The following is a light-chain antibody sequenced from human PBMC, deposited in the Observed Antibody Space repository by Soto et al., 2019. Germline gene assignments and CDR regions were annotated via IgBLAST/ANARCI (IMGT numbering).Light chain of an antibody. J-gene: IGLJ1*01. CDR2: DNN. CDR1: SSNIGSNS. CDR3: AAWDDSLNGYV. Sequence: QSVLTQPPSASGTPGQRVTISCSGSSSNIGSNSVSWYQQLPGTAPKLIIYDNNQRPSGVPDRFSGSKSGTSASLAISGLQSGDEADYYCAAWDDSLNGYVFGTGTKLTVL. V-gene: IGLV1-44*01.